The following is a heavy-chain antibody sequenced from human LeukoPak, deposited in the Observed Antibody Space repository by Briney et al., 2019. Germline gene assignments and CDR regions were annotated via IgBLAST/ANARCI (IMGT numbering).Heavy chain of an antibody. CDR2: IKQDGSEK. J-gene: IGHJ4*02. Sequence: GGSLRLSCAASGFTFSSYWMSWVRQAPGKGREGVDNIKQDGSEKYYVDSVKGRFTISRDNAKNSLYLQMNSLRAEDTAVYYCARDRFGELWSDYWGQGTLVTVSS. CDR1: GFTFSSYW. CDR3: ARDRFGELWSDY. D-gene: IGHD3-10*01. V-gene: IGHV3-7*01.